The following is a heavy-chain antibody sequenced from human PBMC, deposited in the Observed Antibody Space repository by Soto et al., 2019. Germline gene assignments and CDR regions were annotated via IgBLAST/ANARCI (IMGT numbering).Heavy chain of an antibody. CDR2: ISYDGGDK. J-gene: IGHJ6*02. CDR1: GFTFSTSG. CDR3: AKGQIVATGRGPYGLDV. Sequence: GGSLRLSCAASGFTFSTSGMHWVRQAPGKGLEWVTVISYDGGDKYYAESVKGRFSISRDNSKNTLYLQMNSLRTEDTDTYYCAKGQIVATGRGPYGLDVWGQGTTVTVSS. V-gene: IGHV3-30*18. D-gene: IGHD5-12*01.